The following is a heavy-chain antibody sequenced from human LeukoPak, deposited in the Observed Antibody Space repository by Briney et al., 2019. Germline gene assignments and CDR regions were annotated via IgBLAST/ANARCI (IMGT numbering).Heavy chain of an antibody. Sequence: GGSLRLPCAASGFTFDDYAMHWVRQAPGKGLEWVSGISWNSGSIGYADSVKGRFTISRDNAKNSLYLQMNSLRAEDTALYYCAKDIGMTHAFDIWGQGTMVTVSS. CDR1: GFTFDDYA. V-gene: IGHV3-9*01. J-gene: IGHJ3*02. CDR2: ISWNSGSI. D-gene: IGHD1-14*01. CDR3: AKDIGMTHAFDI.